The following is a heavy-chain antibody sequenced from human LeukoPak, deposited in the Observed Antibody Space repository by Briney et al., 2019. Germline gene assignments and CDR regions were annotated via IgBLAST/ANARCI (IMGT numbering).Heavy chain of an antibody. J-gene: IGHJ6*03. D-gene: IGHD3-10*01. Sequence: GRSLRLSCAASGFTFSSYSMNWVRQAPGKGLEWVSSISSSSSYIYYADSVKGRFTISRDNAKNSLYLQMNSLRAEDTAVYYCARAGDRYYYYYMDVWGKGTTVTVSS. CDR2: ISSSSSYI. CDR3: ARAGDRYYYYYMDV. V-gene: IGHV3-21*01. CDR1: GFTFSSYS.